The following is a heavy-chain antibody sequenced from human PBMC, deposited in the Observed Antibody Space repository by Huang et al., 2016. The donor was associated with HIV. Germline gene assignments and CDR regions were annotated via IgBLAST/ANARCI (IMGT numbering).Heavy chain of an antibody. Sequence: QITLKESGPTLVKPTQTLTLACTFSGFSLNTSGVGVAWIRQPPGKALEWLALIYWYDDKRYRPSLKSRLTISKDPSNNQVVLTMTNMDPVDTASYFCAHIGDIFAAYSPEYFDYWGQGALVTVSS. V-gene: IGHV2-5*01. J-gene: IGHJ4*02. CDR1: GFSLNTSGVG. CDR2: IYWYDDK. D-gene: IGHD2-15*01. CDR3: AHIGDIFAAYSPEYFDY.